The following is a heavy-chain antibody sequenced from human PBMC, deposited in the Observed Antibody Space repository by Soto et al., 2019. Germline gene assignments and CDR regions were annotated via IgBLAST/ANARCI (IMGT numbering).Heavy chain of an antibody. CDR3: ARDGQPQSTFFDY. V-gene: IGHV3-30-3*01. CDR1: GFTFSSYA. Sequence: QVQLVESGGGVVQPGRSLRLSCAASGFTFSSYAMHWVRQAPGKGLEWVAVISYDGSNKYYADSVKGRFTISRDNSKNTLYLQMNSLRAEDTAVYYCARDGQPQSTFFDYWGQGTLVTVSS. CDR2: ISYDGSNK. J-gene: IGHJ4*02.